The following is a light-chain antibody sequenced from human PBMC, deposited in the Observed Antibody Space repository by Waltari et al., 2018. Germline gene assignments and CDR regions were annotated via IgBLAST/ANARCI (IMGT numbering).Light chain of an antibody. CDR1: SSNLGAGYD. CDR2: GNS. J-gene: IGLJ2*01. Sequence: QSGLTQPPSVSGAPGQRVTISCTGSSSNLGAGYDVHWYQLLPGTAPKLLIYGNSNRPSGVPDRFSGYKSGTSASLAITGLQAEDEADYYCQSYDSNSGSLLGGGTKLTVL. CDR3: QSYDSNSGSL. V-gene: IGLV1-40*01.